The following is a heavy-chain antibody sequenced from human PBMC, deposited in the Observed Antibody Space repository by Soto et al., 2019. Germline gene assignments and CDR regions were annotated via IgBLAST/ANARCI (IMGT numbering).Heavy chain of an antibody. V-gene: IGHV4-34*01. CDR3: ARSAQYCTNGVCYLGYFDY. CDR1: GGSFSGYY. D-gene: IGHD2-8*01. Sequence: SETLSLTCAVYGGSFSGYYWSWIRQPPGKGLEWIGEINHSGSTNYNPSLKSRLTISVDTSKNQFSLKLSSVTAADTAVYYSARSAQYCTNGVCYLGYFDYWGQGTLVTVSS. CDR2: INHSGST. J-gene: IGHJ4*02.